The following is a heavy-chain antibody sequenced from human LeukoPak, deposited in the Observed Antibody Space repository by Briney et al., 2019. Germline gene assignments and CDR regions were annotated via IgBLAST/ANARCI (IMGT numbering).Heavy chain of an antibody. V-gene: IGHV3-30*18. CDR1: GFTFSSYG. D-gene: IGHD5-24*01. Sequence: HSGGSLRLSCAAPGFTFSSYGMHWVRQAPGKGLEWVAVISYDGSNKYYADSVKGRFTISRDNSKNTLYLQMNSLRAEDTAVYYCAKDGSRWLQLFDAFDIWGQGTMVTVSS. J-gene: IGHJ3*02. CDR2: ISYDGSNK. CDR3: AKDGSRWLQLFDAFDI.